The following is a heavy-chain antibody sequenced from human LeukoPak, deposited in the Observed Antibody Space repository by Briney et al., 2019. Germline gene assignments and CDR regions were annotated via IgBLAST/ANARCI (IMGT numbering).Heavy chain of an antibody. D-gene: IGHD6-13*01. J-gene: IGHJ6*03. Sequence: SETLSLTCAVYGGSFSGYYWSWIRQPPGKGLEWIGEINHSGSTNYNPSLKSRVSISVDTSKNQFSLKLSSVTAADTAVYYCARQGGYSSSWTAGYYYYMDVWGKGTTVTVSS. CDR3: ARQGGYSSSWTAGYYYYMDV. V-gene: IGHV4-34*01. CDR2: INHSGST. CDR1: GGSFSGYY.